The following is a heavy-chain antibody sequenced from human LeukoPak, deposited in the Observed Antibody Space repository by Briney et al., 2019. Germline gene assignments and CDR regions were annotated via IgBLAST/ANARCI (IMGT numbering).Heavy chain of an antibody. V-gene: IGHV3-7*01. CDR3: ARATY. Sequence: PGGSLRLSCAASGFTFGSQWMSWVRQAPGKGLEWVANINQDGSGEYYVDSVKGRFTISRDNAKNSLYLQMNSLRAEDTAVYYCARATYWGQGTLVTVSS. CDR2: INQDGSGE. CDR1: GFTFGSQW. J-gene: IGHJ4*02.